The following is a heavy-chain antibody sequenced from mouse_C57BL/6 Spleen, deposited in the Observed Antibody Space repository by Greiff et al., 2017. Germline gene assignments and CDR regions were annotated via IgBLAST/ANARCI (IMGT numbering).Heavy chain of an antibody. CDR3: ARRVDAMDY. V-gene: IGHV5-17*01. CDR2: ISSGSSTV. J-gene: IGHJ4*01. CDR1: GFTFSDYG. Sequence: EVMLVESGGGLVKPGGSLKLSCAASGFTFSDYGMHWVRQAPEKGLEWVAYISSGSSTVYYADTVKGRFTISRDNAKNTLFLQMTSLRSDDTAMYYCARRVDAMDYWGQGTSVTVSS.